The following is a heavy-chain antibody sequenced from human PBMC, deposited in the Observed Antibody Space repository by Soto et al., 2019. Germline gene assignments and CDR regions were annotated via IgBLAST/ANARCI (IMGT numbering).Heavy chain of an antibody. Sequence: QVPLVQSGAEVKKPGSSVKVSCKASGGTFSSYAISWVRQAPGQGLEWMGGIIPIFGTANYAQKFQGRVTITADESTSTAYMELSSLRSEDTAVYYCARRKPTILCGGDCYSRDYGMDVWGQGTTVTVSS. D-gene: IGHD2-21*02. CDR1: GGTFSSYA. CDR2: IIPIFGTA. CDR3: ARRKPTILCGGDCYSRDYGMDV. V-gene: IGHV1-69*01. J-gene: IGHJ6*02.